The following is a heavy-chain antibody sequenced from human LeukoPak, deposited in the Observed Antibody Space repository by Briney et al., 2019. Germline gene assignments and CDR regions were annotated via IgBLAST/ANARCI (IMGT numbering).Heavy chain of an antibody. Sequence: PSETLSLTCTVSGGSISSSSYYWGWIRQPPGKGLGGFGCLYYSGIPSYHPSLKSRVIISVDTSKNQFSLKLSSVTAADTAVYYCARSEDIVVLPAAKKPLVAFEYWGQGTLVTVSS. CDR2: LYYSGIP. CDR1: GGSISSSSYY. J-gene: IGHJ4*02. V-gene: IGHV4-39*01. D-gene: IGHD2-2*01. CDR3: ARSEDIVVLPAAKKPLVAFEY.